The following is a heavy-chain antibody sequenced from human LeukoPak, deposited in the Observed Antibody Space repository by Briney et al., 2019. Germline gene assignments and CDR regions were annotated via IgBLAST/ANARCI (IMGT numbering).Heavy chain of an antibody. Sequence: GASVKVSCKASGGTFSSYAISWVRQAPGQGLEWMGGIIPIFGTANYAQKFQGRVTITADESTSTAYMELSSLRSEDTAVYYCAREGARQLPREDAFDIWGQGTMVTVSS. D-gene: IGHD6-6*01. V-gene: IGHV1-69*13. J-gene: IGHJ3*02. CDR1: GGTFSSYA. CDR3: AREGARQLPREDAFDI. CDR2: IIPIFGTA.